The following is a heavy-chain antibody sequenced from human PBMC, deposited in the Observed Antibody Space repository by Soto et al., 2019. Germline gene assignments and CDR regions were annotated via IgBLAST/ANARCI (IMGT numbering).Heavy chain of an antibody. Sequence: QVQLQQWGAGLLKPSETLSLTCAVYGGSVSGYYWSWIRQPPGKGLEWIGEINHSGSTNDNPSLKSRVTISVDTSKNQFSLKLSSVTAADTAVYYCARGPVTILVSYYYYGMDVWGQGTTVTVSS. CDR2: INHSGST. CDR3: ARGPVTILVSYYYYGMDV. CDR1: GGSVSGYY. V-gene: IGHV4-34*01. J-gene: IGHJ6*02. D-gene: IGHD4-17*01.